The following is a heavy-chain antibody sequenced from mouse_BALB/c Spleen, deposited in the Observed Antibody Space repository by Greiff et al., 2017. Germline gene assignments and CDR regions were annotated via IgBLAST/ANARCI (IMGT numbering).Heavy chain of an antibody. J-gene: IGHJ3*01. Sequence: EVQLQQSGAELVRPGALVKLSCKASGFNIKDYYMHWVKQRPEQGLEWIGWIDPENGNTIYDPKFQGKASITADTSSNTAYLQLSSLTSEDTAVYYCARDSSGYGAYWGQGTLVTVSA. CDR2: IDPENGNT. V-gene: IGHV14-1*02. D-gene: IGHD3-2*01. CDR1: GFNIKDYY. CDR3: ARDSSGYGAY.